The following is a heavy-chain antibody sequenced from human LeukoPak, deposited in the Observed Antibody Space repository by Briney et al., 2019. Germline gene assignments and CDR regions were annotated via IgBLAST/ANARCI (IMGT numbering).Heavy chain of an antibody. CDR3: ARSSLRITIFGVAKGRGMDV. CDR2: INHSGST. CDR1: GGSFSGYY. V-gene: IGHV4-34*01. D-gene: IGHD3-3*01. J-gene: IGHJ6*02. Sequence: PSETLSLTCAVYGGSFSGYYWSWIRQPPGEGLEWIGEINHSGSTNYNPSLKSRVTISVDTSKNQFSLKLSSVTAADTAVYYSARSSLRITIFGVAKGRGMDVWGQGTTVTVSS.